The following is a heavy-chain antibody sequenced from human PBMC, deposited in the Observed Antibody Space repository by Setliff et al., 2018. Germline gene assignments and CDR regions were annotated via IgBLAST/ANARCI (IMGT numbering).Heavy chain of an antibody. CDR2: IIPLLETA. CDR3: ARLVRFCTKIACQRLSGAEH. D-gene: IGHD2-8*01. Sequence: SVKVSCKASGGTFSTYALSWVRQAPGQGLEWMGGIIPLLETAKYAQKFQGRVTITADKSTSTGYMELSSLRSDDTAIYYCARLVRFCTKIACQRLSGAEHWGQGTLVTVSS. J-gene: IGHJ4*02. CDR1: GGTFSTYA. V-gene: IGHV1-69*06.